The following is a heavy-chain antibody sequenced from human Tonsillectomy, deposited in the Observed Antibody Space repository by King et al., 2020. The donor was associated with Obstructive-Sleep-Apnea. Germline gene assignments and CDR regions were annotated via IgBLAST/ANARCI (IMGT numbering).Heavy chain of an antibody. Sequence: VQLVESGGGVVQPGRSLRLSCAASGFSFSDYAMHWVRQAPGKGLEWVGVISYDGINKYYADSLQGRFTISRENSENMLYLQMDSLRTEDTAVYFCARDYWEKVATSLHYWGQGILVTVSS. CDR3: ARDYWEKVATSLHY. CDR2: ISYDGINK. J-gene: IGHJ4*02. CDR1: GFSFSDYA. V-gene: IGHV3-30-3*01. D-gene: IGHD5-12*01.